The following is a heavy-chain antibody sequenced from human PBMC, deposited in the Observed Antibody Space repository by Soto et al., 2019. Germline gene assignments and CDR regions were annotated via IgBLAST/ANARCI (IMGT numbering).Heavy chain of an antibody. Sequence: GGSLRLSCAASGFTFSSYAMSWVRQAPGKGLEWVSAISGSGGSTYYADSVKGRFTISRDNSKNTLYLQMNSLRAEDTAVYYCAKVVRMYDRGPHFDYWGQGTLVTVSS. CDR1: GFTFSSYA. CDR3: AKVVRMYDRGPHFDY. D-gene: IGHD3-22*01. J-gene: IGHJ4*02. V-gene: IGHV3-23*01. CDR2: ISGSGGST.